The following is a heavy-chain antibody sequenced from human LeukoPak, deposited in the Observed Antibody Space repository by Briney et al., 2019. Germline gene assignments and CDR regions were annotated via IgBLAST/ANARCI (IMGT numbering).Heavy chain of an antibody. V-gene: IGHV4-4*02. CDR2: VYHSGST. D-gene: IGHD2-2*01. CDR1: GGSISSSYW. CDR3: ARVAYGSSWFDP. J-gene: IGHJ5*02. Sequence: SETLSLTCAVSGGSISSSYWWSWVRQPPGKGLEWIGEVYHSGSTNYNPSLKSRVTISVDKSKNQFSLKLSSVTAADTAVYYCARVAYGSSWFDPWGQGTLVIVSS.